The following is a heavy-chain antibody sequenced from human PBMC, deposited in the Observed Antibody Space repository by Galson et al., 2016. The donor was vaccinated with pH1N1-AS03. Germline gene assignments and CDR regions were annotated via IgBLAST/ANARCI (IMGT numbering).Heavy chain of an antibody. J-gene: IGHJ4*02. V-gene: IGHV1-18*04. CDR1: GYTFTSYG. Sequence: SVKVSCKASGYTFTSYGISWVRQAPGQGLEWMGWISGDNGNTNYAQKFQGRVTMTTDTSTITAYMELRSLRSDDTAVFYCARDLGGGIIKEAYWGQGTLVTVSS. D-gene: IGHD3-10*01. CDR2: ISGDNGNT. CDR3: ARDLGGGIIKEAY.